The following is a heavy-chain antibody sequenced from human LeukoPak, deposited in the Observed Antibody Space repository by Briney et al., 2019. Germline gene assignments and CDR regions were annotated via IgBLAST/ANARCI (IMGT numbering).Heavy chain of an antibody. V-gene: IGHV3-74*01. CDR1: GFTFSSYW. CDR2: INSDGSST. J-gene: IGHJ4*02. CDR3: ATVTVTTAFDY. D-gene: IGHD4-17*01. Sequence: QTGGSLRLSCAASGFTFSSYWMHWVRQAPGKGRVWVSRINSDGSSTSYAESVKGRFTISRDNAKNTLYLQMNSLRAEDTAVYYCATVTVTTAFDYWGQGTLVTVSS.